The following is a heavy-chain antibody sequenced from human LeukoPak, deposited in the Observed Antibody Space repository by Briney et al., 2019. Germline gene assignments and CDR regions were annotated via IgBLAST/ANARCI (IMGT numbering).Heavy chain of an antibody. J-gene: IGHJ4*02. D-gene: IGHD5-24*01. CDR3: TRDQMNY. CDR2: IFSNGDT. V-gene: IGHV3-53*01. CDR1: EFTVSRNY. Sequence: GESLRLSCTASEFTVSRNYMLWVRQAPGKGLEWVSLIFSNGDTHYADSVKGRFTISRDTSKNTVSLQMNSLRVEDTAMYYCTRDQMNYWGQGTLVTVSS.